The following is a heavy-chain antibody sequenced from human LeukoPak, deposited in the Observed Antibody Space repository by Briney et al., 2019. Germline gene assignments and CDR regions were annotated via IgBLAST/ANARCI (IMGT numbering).Heavy chain of an antibody. J-gene: IGHJ5*02. V-gene: IGHV1-69*04. CDR1: GGTFSSYA. CDR2: IIPILGIA. D-gene: IGHD3-9*01. Sequence: SVKVSCTASGGTFSSYAISWVRQAPGQGLEWMGRIIPILGIANYAQKFQGRVTITADKSTSTAYMELSSLRSEDTAVYYCARDGQYYDILTGYYNGRYWIDRWGQGTLVTVSS. CDR3: ARDGQYYDILTGYYNGRYWIDR.